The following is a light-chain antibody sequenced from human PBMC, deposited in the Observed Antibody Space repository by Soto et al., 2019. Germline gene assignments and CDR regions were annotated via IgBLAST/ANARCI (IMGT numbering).Light chain of an antibody. J-gene: IGKJ3*01. V-gene: IGKV3-20*01. CDR2: GAS. CDR3: QQYGSSPPNFT. CDR1: QSVSSNY. Sequence: EIVLTQSPGTLSLSPGERATLSCRASQSVSSNYLAWYQQRPGQAPRLLIFGASYRATGIPDRFSGSGSGTDFTLTISRLEPEDVADYYCQQYGSSPPNFTLGPGTKVDIK.